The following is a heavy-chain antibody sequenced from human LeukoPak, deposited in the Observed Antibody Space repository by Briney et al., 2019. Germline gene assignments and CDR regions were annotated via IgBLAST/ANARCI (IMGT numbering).Heavy chain of an antibody. CDR2: MSPNSGNT. V-gene: IGHV1-8*03. Sequence: GASVKVSCKASGYTFTTYEIYWVRQATGQGLEWVGWMSPNSGNTVYAQKFQGRVTITRNISISTVYLELSSLRSEDTAVYYCARNLGGLGYWGQGTLVTVSS. D-gene: IGHD3-16*01. CDR3: ARNLGGLGY. CDR1: GYTFTTYE. J-gene: IGHJ4*02.